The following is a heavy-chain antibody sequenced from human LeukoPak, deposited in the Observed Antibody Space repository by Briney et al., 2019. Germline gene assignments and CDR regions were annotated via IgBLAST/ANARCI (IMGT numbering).Heavy chain of an antibody. D-gene: IGHD4-17*01. CDR2: INPSGGRT. CDR1: GNTFAGYY. Sequence: ASVKVSCKASGNTFAGYYVHWVRQAPGQGLEWMGIINPSGGRTSYAQKFQGRVTMTRDTSTSTVYMELSSLRSDDTAVYYCARGGTVLRPNSPYDYWGQGTLVTVSS. CDR3: ARGGTVLRPNSPYDY. V-gene: IGHV1-46*01. J-gene: IGHJ4*02.